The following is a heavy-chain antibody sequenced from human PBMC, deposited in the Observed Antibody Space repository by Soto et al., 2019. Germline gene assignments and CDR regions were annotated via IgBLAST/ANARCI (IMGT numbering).Heavy chain of an antibody. J-gene: IGHJ3*02. Sequence: PGGSLRLSCTASGFTFSSYAMHWVRQAPGKGLEWVAVMSYDGSNKYYADSVKGRFTISRDNSKNTLYLQMNSLRAEDTAVYYCARDRSVWGSYRYYPPLDAFDIWGHGTMVT. CDR1: GFTFSSYA. V-gene: IGHV3-30-3*01. D-gene: IGHD3-16*02. CDR2: MSYDGSNK. CDR3: ARDRSVWGSYRYYPPLDAFDI.